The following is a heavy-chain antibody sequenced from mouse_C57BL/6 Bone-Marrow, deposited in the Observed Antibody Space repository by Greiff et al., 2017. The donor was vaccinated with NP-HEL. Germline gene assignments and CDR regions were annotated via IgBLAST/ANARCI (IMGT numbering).Heavy chain of an antibody. J-gene: IGHJ4*01. D-gene: IGHD3-2*02. Sequence: QVQLQQPGAELVRPGTSVKLSCKASGYTFTSYWMHWVKQRPGQGLEWIGVIDPSDSYTNYIQKFKGKATLTVDTSSSTAYMQLSSLTSEDSAVYYCARRDSSGPAMDYWGQGTSVTVSS. CDR2: IDPSDSYT. CDR1: GYTFTSYW. V-gene: IGHV1-59*01. CDR3: ARRDSSGPAMDY.